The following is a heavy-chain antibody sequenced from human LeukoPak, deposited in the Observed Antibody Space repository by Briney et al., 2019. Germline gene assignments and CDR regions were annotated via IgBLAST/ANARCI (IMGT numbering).Heavy chain of an antibody. V-gene: IGHV5-51*01. Sequence: GESLKISCKGSGYSFNAYYIAWVRQMPGKDLEWMGAIYPGDSDTRYSPSFQGQVTISADKSIATAYLQWSSLKASDTAMYYCARFSGSGWSIYYFDYWGQGTLVTVSS. J-gene: IGHJ4*02. CDR3: ARFSGSGWSIYYFDY. CDR2: IYPGDSDT. CDR1: GYSFNAYY. D-gene: IGHD6-19*01.